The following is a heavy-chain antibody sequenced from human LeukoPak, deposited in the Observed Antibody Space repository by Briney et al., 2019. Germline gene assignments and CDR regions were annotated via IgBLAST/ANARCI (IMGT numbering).Heavy chain of an antibody. CDR3: AKGTGDAGYYFDY. CDR1: GFTFSSYS. V-gene: IGHV3-21*04. Sequence: GGSLRLSCAASGFTFSSYSMNWVRQAPGKGLEWVSSISSSSSYIYYADAVKGRFTISRDNYENTLYLQMSGLRAEDTAVYYRAKGTGDAGYYFDYWGQGTLVTVSS. J-gene: IGHJ4*02. D-gene: IGHD1-1*01. CDR2: ISSSSSYI.